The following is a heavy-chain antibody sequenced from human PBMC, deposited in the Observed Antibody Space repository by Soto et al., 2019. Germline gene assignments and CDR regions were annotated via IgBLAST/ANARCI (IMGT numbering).Heavy chain of an antibody. CDR3: ARERLNTGWYGFDY. CDR2: VSNRNGVT. Sequence: GASVKVSCKTSGYTFANFDFRWVRPAPGQGLEWMGWVSNRNGVTNYAENFRDRVTISTDTSTNTVYMELRSLRSDDTAVYFCARERLNTGWYGFDYWGQGTQVTVSS. J-gene: IGHJ4*02. V-gene: IGHV1-18*04. CDR1: GYTFANFD. D-gene: IGHD6-19*01.